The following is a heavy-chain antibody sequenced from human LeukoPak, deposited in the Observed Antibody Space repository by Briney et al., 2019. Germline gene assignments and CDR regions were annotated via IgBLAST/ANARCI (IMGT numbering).Heavy chain of an antibody. CDR3: ARRGRGSTMVRGAPRHNWFDP. CDR2: INHSGST. V-gene: IGHV4-34*01. J-gene: IGHJ5*02. D-gene: IGHD3-10*01. Sequence: PSETLSLTCAVYGGSFSGYYWSWIRQPPGKGLEWIGEINHSGSTNYNPSLRSRVTISVDTSKNQFSLKLSSVTAADTAVYYCARRGRGSTMVRGAPRHNWFDPWGQGTLVTVSS. CDR1: GGSFSGYY.